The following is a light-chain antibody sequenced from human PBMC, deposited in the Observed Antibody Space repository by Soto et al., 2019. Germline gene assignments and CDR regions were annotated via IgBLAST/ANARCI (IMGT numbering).Light chain of an antibody. CDR2: DVS. J-gene: IGLJ1*01. Sequence: QSVLTQPASVSGSPGQSITISRTGNSIDVGGYNYVSWYQQHPGKAPKLMIYDVSNGPSGVSNRFSGSKSGNTASLTISGLQAEDEADYYCSSYTSSSIYVFGTGTRSPS. CDR1: SIDVGGYNY. V-gene: IGLV2-14*01. CDR3: SSYTSSSIYV.